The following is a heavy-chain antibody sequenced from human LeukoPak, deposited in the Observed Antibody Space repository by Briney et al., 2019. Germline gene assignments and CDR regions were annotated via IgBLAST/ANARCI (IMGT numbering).Heavy chain of an antibody. CDR3: ARSWAPIAVYYYYMDV. V-gene: IGHV1-69*05. D-gene: IGHD2-21*01. J-gene: IGHJ6*03. Sequence: EASVNVSCKASGGTFSSYAISWVRPAPGQGLEWMGGIIPIFGTANYAQKFQGRVTITTDESTSTAYMELSSLRSEDTAVYYCARSWAPIAVYYYYMDVWGKGTTVTVSS. CDR2: IIPIFGTA. CDR1: GGTFSSYA.